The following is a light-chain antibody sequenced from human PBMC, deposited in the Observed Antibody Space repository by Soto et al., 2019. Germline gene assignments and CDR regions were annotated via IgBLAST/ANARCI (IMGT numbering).Light chain of an antibody. CDR2: GAS. CDR3: QKYGSSPPIT. V-gene: IGKV3-20*01. J-gene: IGKJ5*01. Sequence: ELVLTQSPGTLSLSPGERATLSCRASQSVTSSYLAWYQQKPGQAPRLLIYGASSRATGIPDRFTGSGSGTDFTLTISRLEPEDSAVYYCQKYGSSPPITFGQGTRLEIK. CDR1: QSVTSSY.